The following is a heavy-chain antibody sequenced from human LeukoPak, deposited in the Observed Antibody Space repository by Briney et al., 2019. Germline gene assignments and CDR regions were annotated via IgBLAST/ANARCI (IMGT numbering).Heavy chain of an antibody. CDR3: AREGATGKLWLTSDDAFDI. Sequence: PSETLSLTCAVYGGSFSGYYWSWIRQPPGKGLEWIGEINHSGSTNYNPSLKSRVTISVDTSKNQFSLKLSSVTAADTAVYYCAREGATGKLWLTSDDAFDIWGQGTMVTVSS. CDR2: INHSGST. V-gene: IGHV4-34*01. D-gene: IGHD3-22*01. CDR1: GGSFSGYY. J-gene: IGHJ3*02.